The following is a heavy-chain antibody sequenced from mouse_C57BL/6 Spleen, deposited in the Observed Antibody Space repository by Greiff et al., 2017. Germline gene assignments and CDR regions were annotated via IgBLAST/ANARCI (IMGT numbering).Heavy chain of an antibody. J-gene: IGHJ3*01. Sequence: QVQLQQSGPELVKPGASVKISCKASGYAFSSSWMNWVKQRPGKGLEWIGRIYPGDGDTNYNGRFKGKVTLTADKSSSTVYMQLSSLTSEDSAVYFCAKATTGSWFAYWGQGTLVTVSA. CDR2: IYPGDGDT. V-gene: IGHV1-82*01. CDR1: GYAFSSSW. CDR3: AKATTGSWFAY. D-gene: IGHD1-1*01.